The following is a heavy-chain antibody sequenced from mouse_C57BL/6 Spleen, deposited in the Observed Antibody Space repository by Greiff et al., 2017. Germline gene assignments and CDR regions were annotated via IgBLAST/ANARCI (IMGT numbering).Heavy chain of an antibody. Sequence: VQLKESGGGLVKPGGSLKLSCAASGFTFSDYGMHWVRQAPEKGLEWVAYISSGSSTIYYADTVKGRFTISRDNAKNTLFLQMTSLRSEDTAMYYCARDYRYYFDYWGQGTTLTVSS. CDR3: ARDYRYYFDY. CDR2: ISSGSSTI. CDR1: GFTFSDYG. D-gene: IGHD2-4*01. J-gene: IGHJ2*01. V-gene: IGHV5-17*01.